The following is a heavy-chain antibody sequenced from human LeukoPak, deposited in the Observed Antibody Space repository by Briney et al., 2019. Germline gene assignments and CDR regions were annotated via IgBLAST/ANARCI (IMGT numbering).Heavy chain of an antibody. CDR2: ISDYNGNT. V-gene: IGHV1-18*01. CDR1: GYTFTRYG. J-gene: IGHJ4*02. CDR3: ARYVDCTNGVCPYYFDY. D-gene: IGHD2-8*01. Sequence: ASVKVSCKASGYTFTRYGIRWVGQAAGQKLEGMGWISDYNGNTNYAQKLQGRVTMTTDTSTSKAYMELRSLRSDDTAVYYCARYVDCTNGVCPYYFDYWGQGTLVTVSS.